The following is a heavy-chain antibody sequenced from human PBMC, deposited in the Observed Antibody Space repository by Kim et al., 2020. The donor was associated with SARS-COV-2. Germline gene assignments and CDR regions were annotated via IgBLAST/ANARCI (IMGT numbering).Heavy chain of an antibody. Sequence: SETLSLTCTVSGGSISSSSYYWGWIRQPPGKGLEWIGSIYYSGSTYYNPSLKSRVTISVDTSKNQFSLKLSSVTAADTAVYYCARGWGIVVVVAGVQFDYWGQGTLVTVSS. J-gene: IGHJ4*02. CDR1: GGSISSSSYY. CDR2: IYYSGST. V-gene: IGHV4-39*01. CDR3: ARGWGIVVVVAGVQFDY. D-gene: IGHD2-15*01.